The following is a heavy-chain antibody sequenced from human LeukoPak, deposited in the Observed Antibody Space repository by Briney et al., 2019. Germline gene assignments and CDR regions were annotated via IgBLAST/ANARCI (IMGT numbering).Heavy chain of an antibody. CDR2: ISSSGSTI. J-gene: IGHJ6*04. Sequence: GGSLRLPCAASGFTFSSYEMNWVRRAPGKGLEGVSYISSSGSTIYYADSVKGRFTISRDNAKNSLYLQMNGLRAEDTAVYYCAELGITMIGGVWGKGTTVTISS. CDR1: GFTFSSYE. D-gene: IGHD3-10*02. CDR3: AELGITMIGGV. V-gene: IGHV3-48*03.